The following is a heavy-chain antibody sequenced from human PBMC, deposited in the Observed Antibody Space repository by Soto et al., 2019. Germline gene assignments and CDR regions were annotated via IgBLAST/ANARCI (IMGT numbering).Heavy chain of an antibody. CDR2: IYHSGST. D-gene: IGHD2-2*01. CDR1: GGSISSSNW. V-gene: IGHV4-4*02. J-gene: IGHJ6*02. Sequence: PSETLSLTCAVSGGSISSSNWWSWVRQPPGKGLEWIGEIYHSGSTNYNPSLKSRVTISVDKSKNQFSLKLSSVTAADTAVYYCARGYCISTSCYGAYYYYGMDVWGQGTTVT. CDR3: ARGYCISTSCYGAYYYYGMDV.